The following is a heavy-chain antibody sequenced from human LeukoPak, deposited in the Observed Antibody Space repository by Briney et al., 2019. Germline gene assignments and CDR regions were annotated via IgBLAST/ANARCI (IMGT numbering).Heavy chain of an antibody. Sequence: SVKVSCKASGGTFSSYAISWVRQAPGQGLEWMGGIIPIFGTANYAQKFQGRVTITADKSTSTAYMELSSLRSEDTAVYYCARGRMIVVVITTPDFDYWGQGTLVTVSS. J-gene: IGHJ4*02. CDR1: GGTFSSYA. CDR3: ARGRMIVVVITTPDFDY. V-gene: IGHV1-69*06. CDR2: IIPIFGTA. D-gene: IGHD3-22*01.